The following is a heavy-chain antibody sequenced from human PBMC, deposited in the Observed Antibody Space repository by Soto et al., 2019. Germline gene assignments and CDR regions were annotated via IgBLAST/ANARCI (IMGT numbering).Heavy chain of an antibody. Sequence: QVQLVQSGAEVKKPGSSVKVSYKASGGTFSSYTISWVRQAPGQGLEWMGRIIPILGIANYAQKFQGRVTITADKSTSTAYMELSSLRSEDTAVYYCASMGTTVTSTDDYWGQGTLVTVSS. CDR2: IIPILGIA. CDR1: GGTFSSYT. V-gene: IGHV1-69*02. CDR3: ASMGTTVTSTDDY. J-gene: IGHJ4*02. D-gene: IGHD4-17*01.